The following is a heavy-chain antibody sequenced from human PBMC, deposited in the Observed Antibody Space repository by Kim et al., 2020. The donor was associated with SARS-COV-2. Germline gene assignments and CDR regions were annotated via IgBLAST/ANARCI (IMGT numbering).Heavy chain of an antibody. Sequence: GSLRLSCAASGFTFSSYAMSWVRQAPGKGLEWVSAISGSGGSTYYADSVKGRFTISRDNSKNTLYLQMNSLRAEDTAVYYCAKGMTTVTFDYYYGMDVWGQGTTVTVSS. CDR3: AKGMTTVTFDYYYGMDV. CDR2: ISGSGGST. V-gene: IGHV3-23*01. J-gene: IGHJ6*02. CDR1: GFTFSSYA. D-gene: IGHD4-17*01.